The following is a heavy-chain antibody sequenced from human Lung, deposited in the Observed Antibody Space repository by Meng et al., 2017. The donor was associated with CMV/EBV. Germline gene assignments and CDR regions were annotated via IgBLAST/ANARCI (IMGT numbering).Heavy chain of an antibody. CDR1: GYTFTSYG. CDR2: ISAYNGNT. Sequence: ASXXVSXKASGYTFTSYGISWVRQAPGQGLEWMGWISAYNGNTNYAQKLQGRVTMTTDTSTSTAYMELRSLRSDDTAVYYCARVRYYDFWSGYFNGMDVWXQGNXV. V-gene: IGHV1-18*01. CDR3: ARVRYYDFWSGYFNGMDV. J-gene: IGHJ6*01. D-gene: IGHD3-3*01.